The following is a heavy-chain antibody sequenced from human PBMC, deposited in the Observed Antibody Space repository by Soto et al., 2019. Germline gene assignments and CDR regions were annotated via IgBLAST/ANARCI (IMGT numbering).Heavy chain of an antibody. CDR3: ARDSLINLGHDAFDI. V-gene: IGHV1-18*01. CDR2: ISAYNGNT. Sequence: ASVKVSCKASGYTFTSYGISWVRQAPGQGLEWMGWISAYNGNTNYAQKLQGRVTMTTDTSTSTAYMELRSLRSDDTAVYYCARDSLINLGHDAFDIWGQGTMVTVSS. D-gene: IGHD3-16*01. J-gene: IGHJ3*02. CDR1: GYTFTSYG.